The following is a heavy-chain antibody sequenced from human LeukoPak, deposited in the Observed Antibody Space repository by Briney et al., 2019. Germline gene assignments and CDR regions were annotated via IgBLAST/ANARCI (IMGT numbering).Heavy chain of an antibody. Sequence: SETLSLTCTVSGGSISSYYWSWIRQPPGKGLEWIGYIYYSGSTSYNPSLRSRVTISVDKSKNQFFLKLSSVTATDTAVYYCARASVTYYYYYYMDVWGKGTTVTVSS. CDR3: ARASVTYYYYYYMDV. CDR2: IYYSGST. CDR1: GGSISSYY. D-gene: IGHD4-11*01. V-gene: IGHV4-59*01. J-gene: IGHJ6*03.